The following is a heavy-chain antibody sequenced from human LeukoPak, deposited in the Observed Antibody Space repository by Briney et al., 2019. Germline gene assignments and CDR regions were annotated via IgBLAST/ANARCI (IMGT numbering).Heavy chain of an antibody. D-gene: IGHD3-22*01. CDR1: EFTFSTYW. Sequence: GGSLRLSCAASEFTFSTYWMHWVRQAPGKGLVWVSWITGDGSSTRYADSVKGRFTISRDNAKNSLYLQMNSLRAEDTAVYYCARDLPYYYDSSGYYYGWYWGQGTLVTVSS. CDR2: ITGDGSST. CDR3: ARDLPYYYDSSGYYYGWY. J-gene: IGHJ4*02. V-gene: IGHV3-74*01.